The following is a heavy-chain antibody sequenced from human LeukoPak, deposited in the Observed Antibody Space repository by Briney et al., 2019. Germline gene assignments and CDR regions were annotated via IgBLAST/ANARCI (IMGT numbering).Heavy chain of an antibody. CDR3: ARGGDYDILTGYYIPPYFDY. CDR1: GGSISSGGYY. CDR2: IYYSGST. J-gene: IGHJ4*02. Sequence: SGTLSLTCTVSGGSISSGGYYWSWIRQHPGKGLEWIGYIYYSGSTYYNPSLKSRVTISVDTSKNQFSLKLSSVTAADTAVYYCARGGDYDILTGYYIPPYFDYWGQGTLVTVSS. D-gene: IGHD3-9*01. V-gene: IGHV4-31*03.